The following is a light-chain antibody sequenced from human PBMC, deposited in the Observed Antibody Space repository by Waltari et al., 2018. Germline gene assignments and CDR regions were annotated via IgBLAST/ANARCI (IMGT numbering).Light chain of an antibody. CDR1: QSIRSY. CDR3: QQSYSTPLT. CDR2: SAS. Sequence: TCRASQSIRSYLNWYQQKPGKAPKFLIYSASSLQSGVPSRFTGSGSGTDFTLTISSLQPDDFATYYCQQSYSTPLTFGGGTKVEIK. J-gene: IGKJ4*01. V-gene: IGKV1-39*01.